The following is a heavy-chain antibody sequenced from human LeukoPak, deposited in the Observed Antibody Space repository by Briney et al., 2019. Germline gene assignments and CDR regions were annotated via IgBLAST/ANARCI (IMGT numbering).Heavy chain of an antibody. CDR2: IYYSGST. V-gene: IGHV4-31*03. CDR3: ARDDYYGSGSYSHDYGMDV. D-gene: IGHD3-10*01. CDR1: GGSISSGGYY. J-gene: IGHJ6*02. Sequence: KPSETLSLTCTVSGGSISSGGYYWSWIRQHPGKGLEWIGYIYYSGSTYYNPSLKSRVTISVDTSKNQFSLKLSSVTAADTAVYYCARDDYYGSGSYSHDYGMDVWGQGTTVTVSS.